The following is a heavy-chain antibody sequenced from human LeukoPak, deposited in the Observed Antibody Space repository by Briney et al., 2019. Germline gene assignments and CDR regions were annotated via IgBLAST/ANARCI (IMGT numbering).Heavy chain of an antibody. CDR1: GYTFSGYN. CDR3: ARVEGGSGSYP. CDR2: INPNSGGT. Sequence: ASVKVSCKASGYTFSGYNMHWVRQAPGRGLEWMGRINPNSGGTNYALKFQGRVTMTRDTSISTAYMELSRLRSDDTAVYYCARVEGGSGSYPWGQGTLVTVSS. V-gene: IGHV1-2*06. D-gene: IGHD1-26*01. J-gene: IGHJ5*02.